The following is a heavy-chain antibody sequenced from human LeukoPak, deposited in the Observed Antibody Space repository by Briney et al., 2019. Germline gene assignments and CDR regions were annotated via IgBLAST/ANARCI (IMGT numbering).Heavy chain of an antibody. CDR1: GGSISSYY. CDR3: ARVPLGYSGHGLRAYNWFDP. J-gene: IGHJ5*02. D-gene: IGHD5-12*01. V-gene: IGHV4-59*01. CDR2: IFYGGNT. Sequence: SETLSLTCNVSGGSISSYYWSWIRQPPGKGLEWIGYIFYGGNTNYNPSLKGRVTISVDTSKNQFSLKLSSVTAADTAVYYCARVPLGYSGHGLRAYNWFDPWGQGTLVTVSS.